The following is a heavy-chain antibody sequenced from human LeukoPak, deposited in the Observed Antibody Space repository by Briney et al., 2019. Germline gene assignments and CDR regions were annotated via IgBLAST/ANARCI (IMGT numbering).Heavy chain of an antibody. D-gene: IGHD1-26*01. CDR3: AGGPQYTGSFPY. Sequence: GGSLRLSCAASGFNVNSFEMTWVRQAPGLGLEFLSYISDSGGVIKYADSAKGRSIISRDSAENALYLQMNNLGADDTAVYFCAGGPQYTGSFPYWGQGTLVAVSS. J-gene: IGHJ4*02. V-gene: IGHV3-48*03. CDR2: ISDSGGVI. CDR1: GFNVNSFE.